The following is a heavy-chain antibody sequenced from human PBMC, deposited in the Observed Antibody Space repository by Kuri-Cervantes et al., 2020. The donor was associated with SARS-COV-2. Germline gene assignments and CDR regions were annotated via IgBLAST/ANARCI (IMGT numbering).Heavy chain of an antibody. J-gene: IGHJ6*02. CDR1: GFTFSGSA. V-gene: IGHV3-73*01. D-gene: IGHD4-17*01. CDR2: IRSKANSYAT. Sequence: GESLKISCAASGFTFSGSAMHWVRQASGKGLEWVGRIRSKANSYATAYAASVKGRFTISRDDSKNTAYLQINSLKTEDTAVYYCSRSTVTSPLYGMDVWGQGTTVTVSS. CDR3: SRSTVTSPLYGMDV.